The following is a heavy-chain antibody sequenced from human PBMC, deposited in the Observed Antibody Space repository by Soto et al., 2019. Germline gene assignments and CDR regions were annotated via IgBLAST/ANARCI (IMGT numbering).Heavy chain of an antibody. CDR1: GYTFTSYG. D-gene: IGHD5-18*01. CDR3: ARRQLWLPWLDY. CDR2: ISAYNGNT. V-gene: IGHV1-18*01. J-gene: IGHJ4*02. Sequence: QVQLVQSGAEVKKPGASVKVSCKASGYTFTSYGISWVRQAPGQGLEWMGWISAYNGNTNYAQKLQGRXXRXTXXSTSTAYMELRSLRSDDTAVYYCARRQLWLPWLDYWGQGTLVTVSS.